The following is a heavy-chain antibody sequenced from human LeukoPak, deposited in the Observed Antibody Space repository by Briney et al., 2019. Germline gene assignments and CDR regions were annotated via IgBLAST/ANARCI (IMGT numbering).Heavy chain of an antibody. CDR2: VSPPGGGT. Sequence: GGTLRLSCGASGFTFSKHGMNWVRQGPGKGLEWLSGVSPPGGGTYYADSVKGRFTISRDDSKNTLSLQMNSLRVEDTAAYYCARDLAWGAFDYWGQGTLVTVSS. CDR3: ARDLAWGAFDY. J-gene: IGHJ4*02. D-gene: IGHD7-27*01. V-gene: IGHV3-23*01. CDR1: GFTFSKHG.